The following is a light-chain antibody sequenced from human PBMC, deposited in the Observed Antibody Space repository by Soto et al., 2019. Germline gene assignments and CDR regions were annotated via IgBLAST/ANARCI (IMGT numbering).Light chain of an antibody. V-gene: IGLV2-8*01. J-gene: IGLJ2*01. CDR2: EVS. CDR3: SSSAGSNKAI. CDR1: SSDVDIYNY. Sequence: QSVLTQPPSASGSPGQSVTISCTGTSSDVDIYNYVSWYQQHPGKAPKLMIYEVSKRPSGVPDRFSGSKSGNTASLTVSGLQAEDEAGYYCSSSAGSNKAIFGGGTKVTVL.